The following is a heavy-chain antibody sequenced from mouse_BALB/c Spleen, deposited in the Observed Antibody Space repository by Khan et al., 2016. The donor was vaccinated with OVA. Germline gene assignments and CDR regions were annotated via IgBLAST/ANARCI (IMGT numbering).Heavy chain of an antibody. CDR3: ARGNYYGYYFDY. D-gene: IGHD1-1*01. Sequence: EVKLLESGPGLVKPSQSLSFTCTVTGYSITSGYAWYWIRQFPGNKLEWMGYISYSGVTSYTPSLKSRTSITGDTSKNQYFLQLTSVTTEGTATYYCARGNYYGYYFDYWGQGTTLTVSS. CDR2: ISYSGVT. J-gene: IGHJ2*01. V-gene: IGHV3-2*02. CDR1: GYSITSGYA.